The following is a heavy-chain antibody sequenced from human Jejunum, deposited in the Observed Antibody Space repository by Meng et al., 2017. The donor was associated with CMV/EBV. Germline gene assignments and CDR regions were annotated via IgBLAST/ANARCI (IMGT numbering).Heavy chain of an antibody. V-gene: IGHV4-4*07. Sequence: EAGPGLVKPSETLSLTCTVSGGSISNYYWSWIRQPAGKGLEYIGRIYSSGTTKYNPSLNSRVTMSVDTSKNQFSLKVRSVTAADTAVYLCARHEVVGTAIFDYWGQGTLVTVSS. D-gene: IGHD6-19*01. CDR1: GGSISNYY. CDR2: IYSSGTT. CDR3: ARHEVVGTAIFDY. J-gene: IGHJ4*02.